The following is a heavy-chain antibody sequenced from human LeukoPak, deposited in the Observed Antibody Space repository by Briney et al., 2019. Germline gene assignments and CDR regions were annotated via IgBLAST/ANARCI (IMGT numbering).Heavy chain of an antibody. Sequence: GGSLRLSCAASGFTFSSYTMNWVRQPPGKGLEWVSSITSSSTFIYYADSVKGRFTISRDNAKNSLYLQMNSLRAEDTAVYYCARSSLGYCSGGRCNGMDVWGQGTTVTVSS. CDR2: ITSSSTFI. J-gene: IGHJ6*02. D-gene: IGHD2-15*01. V-gene: IGHV3-21*01. CDR3: ARSSLGYCSGGRCNGMDV. CDR1: GFTFSSYT.